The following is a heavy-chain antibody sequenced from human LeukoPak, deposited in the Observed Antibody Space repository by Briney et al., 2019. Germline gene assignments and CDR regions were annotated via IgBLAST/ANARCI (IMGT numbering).Heavy chain of an antibody. CDR1: GYTFSSHY. Sequence: GASVKVSCKASGYTFSSHYMHWVRQAPGQGLEWMGVINPSGDSTNYAQNFQGRVTMTRETPTSTAYMELSSLTSEDTAVYYCARERGVDGKSFDYWGQGTLVTVSS. D-gene: IGHD5-24*01. J-gene: IGHJ4*02. CDR3: ARERGVDGKSFDY. CDR2: INPSGDST. V-gene: IGHV1-46*01.